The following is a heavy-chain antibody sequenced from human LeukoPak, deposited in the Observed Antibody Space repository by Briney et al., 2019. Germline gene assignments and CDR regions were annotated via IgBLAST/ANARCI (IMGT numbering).Heavy chain of an antibody. CDR2: ISSSSSYI. V-gene: IGHV3-21*01. Sequence: PGGSLRLSCAASGFTFSSYSMNWVRQAPGKGLEWVSSISSSSSYIYYADSVKGRFTISRGNAKNSLYLQMNSLRAEDTAVYYCARDLNHYYMDVWGKGTTVTVSS. CDR1: GFTFSSYS. J-gene: IGHJ6*03. CDR3: ARDLNHYYMDV.